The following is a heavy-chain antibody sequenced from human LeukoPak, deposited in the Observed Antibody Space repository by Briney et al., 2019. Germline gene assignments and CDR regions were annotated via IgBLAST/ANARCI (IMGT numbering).Heavy chain of an antibody. V-gene: IGHV3-30*02. CDR1: GFTFSSYG. CDR2: IRYDGSNK. D-gene: IGHD5-24*01. CDR3: AKAPEMATTSEISYFDY. J-gene: IGHJ4*02. Sequence: GGSLRLSCAASGFTFSSYGMHWVRQAPGKGLEWVAFIRYDGSNKYYADSVKGRFTISRDNSKNTLYLQMNSLRAEDTAVYYCAKAPEMATTSEISYFDYWGQGTLVTVSS.